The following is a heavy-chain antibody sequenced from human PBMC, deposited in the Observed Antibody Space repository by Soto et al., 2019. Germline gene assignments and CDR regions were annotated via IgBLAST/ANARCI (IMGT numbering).Heavy chain of an antibody. CDR1: GYTFTSYA. Sequence: ASVNVPFRTSGYTFTSYAMHWVRQAPGQRPELMGWISAGNGDTEYSQNFQGRVTITRDTPARTAYMELSNLRSDDTTVYYRARRPGLQHWLVLKYWGQGTLVNVST. D-gene: IGHD6-19*01. CDR2: ISAGNGDT. V-gene: IGHV1-3*01. CDR3: ARRPGLQHWLVLKY. J-gene: IGHJ4*02.